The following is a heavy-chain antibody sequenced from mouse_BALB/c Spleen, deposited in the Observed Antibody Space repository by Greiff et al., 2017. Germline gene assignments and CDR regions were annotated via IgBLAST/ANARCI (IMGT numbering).Heavy chain of an antibody. CDR2: ISSGSSTI. CDR3: ARSGYYGNYEFAY. D-gene: IGHD2-1*01. J-gene: IGHJ3*01. CDR1: GFTFSSFG. V-gene: IGHV5-17*02. Sequence: EVKVVESGGGLVQPGGSRKLSCAASGFTFSSFGMHWVRQAPEKGLEWVAYISSGSSTIYYADTVKGRFTISRDNPKNTLFLQMTSLRSEDTAMYYCARSGYYGNYEFAYWGQGTLVTVSA.